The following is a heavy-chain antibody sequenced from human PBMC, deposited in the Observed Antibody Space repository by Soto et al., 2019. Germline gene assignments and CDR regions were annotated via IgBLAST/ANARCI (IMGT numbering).Heavy chain of an antibody. V-gene: IGHV1-58*02. J-gene: IGHJ4*02. CDR2: IVAASGKT. CDR1: GYTFTSYA. D-gene: IGHD3-22*01. CDR3: AATLDWGSYDFGGYPS. Sequence: SVKVSCKASGYTFTSYAMHWVRQARGQGLEWIGWIVAASGKTDYSQIFQERVTITRDMSTSTAYMELSSLSSEDTAVYYCAATLDWGSYDFGGYPSWGQGTLVTVS.